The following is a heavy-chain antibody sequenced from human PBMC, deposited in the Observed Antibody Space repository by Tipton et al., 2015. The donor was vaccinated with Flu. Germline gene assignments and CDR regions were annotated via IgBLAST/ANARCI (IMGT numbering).Heavy chain of an antibody. V-gene: IGHV4-59*01. CDR3: SRGLGGKPDTFDI. CDR1: GGSISSYY. D-gene: IGHD3-16*01. Sequence: TLSLTCTVSGGSISSYYWSWIRQPPGKGLEWIGYIYYSGSTNYNPSLKSRVTISVDTSKNQFSLKLSSVTAADTAVYYCSRGLGGKPDTFDIWGQGTMVTVSS. CDR2: IYYSGST. J-gene: IGHJ3*02.